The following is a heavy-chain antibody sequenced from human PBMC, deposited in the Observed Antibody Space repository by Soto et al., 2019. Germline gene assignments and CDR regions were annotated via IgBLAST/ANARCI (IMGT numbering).Heavy chain of an antibody. CDR3: ATGIFSSGYDY. J-gene: IGHJ4*02. V-gene: IGHV1-69*13. D-gene: IGHD3-22*01. CDR2: IIPVFGAA. Sequence: ASVKVSCKASGATLNSFINYGITWVRQAPGQGLEYMGGIIPVFGAANHAQKFQGRLTISADESTRTVNMELSTLTPKDTAVYYCATGIFSSGYDYWGQGTLVTVSS. CDR1: GATLNSFINYG.